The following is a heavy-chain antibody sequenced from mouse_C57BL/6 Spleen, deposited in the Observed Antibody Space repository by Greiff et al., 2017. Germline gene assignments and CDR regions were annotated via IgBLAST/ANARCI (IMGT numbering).Heavy chain of an antibody. CDR2: ISYDGSN. J-gene: IGHJ3*01. CDR3: ARHYYGSTY. D-gene: IGHD1-1*01. Sequence: EVKLVESGPGLVKPSQSLSLTCSVTGYSITSGYYWNWIRQFPGNKLEWMGYISYDGSNNYNPSLKNRISITRDTSKNQFFLKLNSVTTEDTATYYCARHYYGSTYWGQGTLVTVSA. CDR1: GYSITSGYY. V-gene: IGHV3-6*01.